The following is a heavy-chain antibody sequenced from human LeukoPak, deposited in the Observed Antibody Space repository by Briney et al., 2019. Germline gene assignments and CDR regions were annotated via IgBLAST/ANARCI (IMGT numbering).Heavy chain of an antibody. CDR2: INPSGGST. Sequence: ASVKVSCKASGYTFTSYYMHWVRQAPGQGLEWMGIINPSGGSTGYAQKFQGRVTMTRDTSTSTVYMELSSLRSEDTAVYYCARANVEQLGQIENWFDPWGQGTLVTVSS. V-gene: IGHV1-46*01. CDR1: GYTFTSYY. D-gene: IGHD6-13*01. CDR3: ARANVEQLGQIENWFDP. J-gene: IGHJ5*02.